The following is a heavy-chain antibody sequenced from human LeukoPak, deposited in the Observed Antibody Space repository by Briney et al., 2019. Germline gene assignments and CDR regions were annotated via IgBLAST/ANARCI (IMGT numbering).Heavy chain of an antibody. D-gene: IGHD3-16*02. Sequence: ASVKVSCKASGYTFTSYGISWVRQAPGQGPEWMGWISAYNGNTNYAQKLQGRVTMTTDTSTSTAYMELRSLRSDDTAVYYCARVSAQNYDYVWGSYRPLPFDYWGQGTLVTVSS. CDR1: GYTFTSYG. CDR2: ISAYNGNT. CDR3: ARVSAQNYDYVWGSYRPLPFDY. V-gene: IGHV1-18*01. J-gene: IGHJ4*02.